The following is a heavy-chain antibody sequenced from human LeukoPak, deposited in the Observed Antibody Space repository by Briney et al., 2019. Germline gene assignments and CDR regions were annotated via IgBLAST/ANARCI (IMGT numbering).Heavy chain of an antibody. CDR3: AKTDYGDYDWFDP. V-gene: IGHV3-23*01. CDR2: IIESGGGT. J-gene: IGHJ5*02. D-gene: IGHD4-17*01. CDR1: GFTFSNYA. Sequence: GGSLRLSCAASGFTFSNYAMSWIRQAPGKGLEWVSGIIESGGGTHYADSVKGRFTISRDNSKNTLYLQMNSLRAEDTAVYYCAKTDYGDYDWFDPWGQGTLVTVSS.